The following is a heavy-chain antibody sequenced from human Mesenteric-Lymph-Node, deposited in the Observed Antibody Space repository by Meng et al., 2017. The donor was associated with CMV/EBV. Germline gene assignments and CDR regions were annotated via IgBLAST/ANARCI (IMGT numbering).Heavy chain of an antibody. J-gene: IGHJ5*02. CDR3: ARGPDIVVAVAGTAWLDP. Sequence: YSYTSYYMDWERQATGQGLEWVGWMNPSSGNAGYAQEFQGRVTMTRDTSISTAYMELSSLGSDDTAVYYCARGPDIVVAVAGTAWLDPWGQGTLVTVSS. V-gene: IGHV1-8*01. D-gene: IGHD2-15*01. CDR2: MNPSSGNA. CDR1: YSYTSYY.